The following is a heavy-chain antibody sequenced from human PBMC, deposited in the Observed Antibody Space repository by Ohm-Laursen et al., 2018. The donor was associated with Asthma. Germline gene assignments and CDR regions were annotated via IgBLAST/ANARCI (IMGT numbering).Heavy chain of an antibody. CDR2: IDGSGGRT. J-gene: IGHJ4*02. CDR3: AKDSSEVVAADEY. V-gene: IGHV3-23*01. CDR1: GLSFSSSW. Sequence: SLRLPCAASGLSFSSSWMTWVRQAPGKGLEWVSAIDGSGGRTYYADSVKGRFTISRDNPRNTLYLQMNGLRAEDTAVYYCAKDSSEVVAADEYWGQGTLVTVSS. D-gene: IGHD2-15*01.